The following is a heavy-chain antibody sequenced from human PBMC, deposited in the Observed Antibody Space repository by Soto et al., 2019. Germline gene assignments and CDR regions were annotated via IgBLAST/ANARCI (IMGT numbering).Heavy chain of an antibody. CDR2: ISYDGSNK. J-gene: IGHJ6*02. V-gene: IGHV3-30-3*01. CDR1: GFTFSSYA. D-gene: IGHD6-19*01. CDR3: ARVPGIAVAGLYYYGMDV. Sequence: QVQLVESGGGVVQPGRSLRLSCAASGFTFSSYAMHWVRQAPGKGLEWVAVISYDGSNKYYADSVKGRFTISRDNSKNTLYLQMNSLRAEDTAVYYCARVPGIAVAGLYYYGMDVWGQGTTVTVSS.